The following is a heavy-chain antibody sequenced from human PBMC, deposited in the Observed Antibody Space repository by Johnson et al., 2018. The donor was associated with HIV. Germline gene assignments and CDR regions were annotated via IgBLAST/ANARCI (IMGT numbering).Heavy chain of an antibody. CDR2: ISSNGGST. J-gene: IGHJ3*02. CDR3: ARGEGRIPHAFDI. D-gene: IGHD2-2*02. Sequence: VQLVESGGGVVQPGRSLRLSCAASGFTFSSYAMHWVRQAPGKGLEYVSAISSNGGSTYYTNSVKGRFTISRDNSKNTLYLQMGSLRAEDMAVYYCARGEGRIPHAFDIWGQGTMVTVSS. V-gene: IGHV3-64*01. CDR1: GFTFSSYA.